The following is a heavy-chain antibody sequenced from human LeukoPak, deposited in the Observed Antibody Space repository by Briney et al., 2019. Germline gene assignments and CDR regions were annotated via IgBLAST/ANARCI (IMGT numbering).Heavy chain of an antibody. Sequence: GASVKVSCKASGGTFSSYAISWVRQAPGQGLEWMGGIIPIFGTANYAQKFQGRVTITADKSTSTAYMELSSLRSEDTAVYYCAGHLSSSHGDAFDIWGQGTMVTVSS. J-gene: IGHJ3*02. CDR1: GGTFSSYA. CDR2: IIPIFGTA. V-gene: IGHV1-69*06. D-gene: IGHD6-13*01. CDR3: AGHLSSSHGDAFDI.